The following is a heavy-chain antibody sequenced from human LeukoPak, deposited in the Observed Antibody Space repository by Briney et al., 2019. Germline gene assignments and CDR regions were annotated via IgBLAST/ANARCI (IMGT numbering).Heavy chain of an antibody. Sequence: SGTLSLTCAVSGGSISSSNWWSWVRQPPGKGLKWIGEIYHSGSTNYNPSLKSRVTISVDTSKNQFSLKLSSVTAADTAVYYCARVFAYYYYMDVWGKGTTVTVSS. CDR3: ARVFAYYYYMDV. CDR2: IYHSGST. J-gene: IGHJ6*03. CDR1: GGSISSSNW. V-gene: IGHV4-4*02.